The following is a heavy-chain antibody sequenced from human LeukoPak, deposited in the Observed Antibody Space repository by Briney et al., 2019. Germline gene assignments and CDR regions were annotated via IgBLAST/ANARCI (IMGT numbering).Heavy chain of an antibody. D-gene: IGHD4-11*01. Sequence: GGSLRLSCAASGFTFSIYWMSWVRQAPGKGLEWVASMKQGGTEKKYLDSVKGRFTISRDNAKNSLYLQMNSLRPEDTALYYCVRDFWNRNYDDWFETWGQGTLVTVSS. CDR2: MKQGGTEK. CDR1: GFTFSIYW. CDR3: VRDFWNRNYDDWFET. J-gene: IGHJ5*02. V-gene: IGHV3-7*05.